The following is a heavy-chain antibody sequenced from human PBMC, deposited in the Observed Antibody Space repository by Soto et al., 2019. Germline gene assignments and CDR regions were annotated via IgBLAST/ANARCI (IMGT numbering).Heavy chain of an antibody. V-gene: IGHV3-21*01. CDR2: ISSRSDI. CDR3: AREYTAWPLAYGLDV. CDR1: GSTFSTYS. Sequence: PGGSLRLSCVGSGSTFSTYSINWVRQAPGKGLEWVSSISSRSDIYYADSVKGRFTISRDNAKNSVSLQMNSLRAEDTAVYYCAREYTAWPLAYGLDVWGQGTTVTVSS. D-gene: IGHD2-2*02. J-gene: IGHJ6*02.